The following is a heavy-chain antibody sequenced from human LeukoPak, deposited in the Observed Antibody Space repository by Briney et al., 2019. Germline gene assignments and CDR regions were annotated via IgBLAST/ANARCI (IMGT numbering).Heavy chain of an antibody. CDR3: AQDPGYCSGGSCYYFDY. J-gene: IGHJ4*02. Sequence: GGSLRLSCAASGFTFSTYGMHWVRQTPGEGLEWVAVISYAGSNTYYADSVKGRFTISRDNSKNTLYLQMNSLRAEDTAVYYCAQDPGYCSGGSCYYFDYWGQGTLVTVSS. CDR1: GFTFSTYG. CDR2: ISYAGSNT. D-gene: IGHD2-15*01. V-gene: IGHV3-30*18.